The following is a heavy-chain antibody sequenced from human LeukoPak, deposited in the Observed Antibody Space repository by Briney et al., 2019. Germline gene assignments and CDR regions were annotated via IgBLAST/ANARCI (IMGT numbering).Heavy chain of an antibody. J-gene: IGHJ4*02. D-gene: IGHD3-10*01. CDR2: IIPILGIA. CDR3: ARLYEPYSLWFGELLRDY. CDR1: GGTFSSYA. V-gene: IGHV1-69*04. Sequence: ASVKVSCKASGGTFSSYAISWVRQAPGQGLEWMGRIIPILGIANYAQKFQGRVTITADKSTSTAYMELSSLRSEDTAVYYCARLYEPYSLWFGELLRDYWGQGTLVTVSS.